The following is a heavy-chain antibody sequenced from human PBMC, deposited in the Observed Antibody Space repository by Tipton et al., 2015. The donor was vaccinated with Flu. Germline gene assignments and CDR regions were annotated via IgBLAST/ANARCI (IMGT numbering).Heavy chain of an antibody. CDR3: ARRDFSNYVSDPKNWFDP. Sequence: TLSLTCIVSGDSIRSDYFWGWIRQPPGKGLEWIGQISRGGAIYYNSSLQSRATISVDSSRNRFSLKVRSVTAADMAVYYCARRDFSNYVSDPKNWFDPWGQGTLVTVSS. J-gene: IGHJ5*02. D-gene: IGHD4-11*01. CDR2: ISRGGAI. V-gene: IGHV4-38-2*02. CDR1: GDSIRSDYF.